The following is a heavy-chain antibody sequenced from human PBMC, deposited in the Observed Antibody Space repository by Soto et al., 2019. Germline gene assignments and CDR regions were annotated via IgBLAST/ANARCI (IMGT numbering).Heavy chain of an antibody. J-gene: IGHJ3*02. Sequence: QVQLVQSGAEVKKPGSSVKVSCKASGGTFSSYAISWVRQAPGQGLEWMGGIIPIFGTANYAQKFQGRVTITADESTSTAYMELSSLRSEDTAVYYCARPPQPYYYDSSGYGGAFDIWGQGTMVTVSS. CDR3: ARPPQPYYYDSSGYGGAFDI. CDR1: GGTFSSYA. CDR2: IIPIFGTA. V-gene: IGHV1-69*01. D-gene: IGHD3-22*01.